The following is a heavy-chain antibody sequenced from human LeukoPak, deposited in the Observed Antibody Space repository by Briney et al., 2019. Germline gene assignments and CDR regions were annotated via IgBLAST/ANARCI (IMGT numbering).Heavy chain of an antibody. J-gene: IGHJ4*02. CDR1: GGSFSGYY. CDR2: IYHSGST. V-gene: IGHV4-34*01. CDR3: ARGPSGYHNT. Sequence: SETLSLTCAVYGGSFSGYYWSWIRQPPGKGLEWIGSIYHSGSTYYNPSLKSRVTISVDTSKNQFSLKLSSVTAADTAVYYCARGPSGYHNTGGQGTLVTVSS. D-gene: IGHD5-12*01.